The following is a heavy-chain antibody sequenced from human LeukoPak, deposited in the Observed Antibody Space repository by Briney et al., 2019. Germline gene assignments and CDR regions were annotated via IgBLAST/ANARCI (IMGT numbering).Heavy chain of an antibody. CDR3: ASVREWQLQNAPFDS. CDR1: GFTFSSYW. V-gene: IGHV3-7*01. D-gene: IGHD1-26*01. Sequence: GGSLRLSCAASGFTFSSYWMSWVRQAPGKGLEWVANIKQDGSEKYYVDSVKGRFTISRDNAKNPLYLQMNSLRAEDTAVYYCASVREWQLQNAPFDSWGQGTLVTVSS. J-gene: IGHJ5*01. CDR2: IKQDGSEK.